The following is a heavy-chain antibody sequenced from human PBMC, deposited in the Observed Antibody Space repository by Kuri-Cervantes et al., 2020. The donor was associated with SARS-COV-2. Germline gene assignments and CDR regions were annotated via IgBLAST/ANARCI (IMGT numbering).Heavy chain of an antibody. CDR1: GGSFSGYY. D-gene: IGHD2-2*02. Sequence: SETLSLTCAVYGGSFSGYYWSWIRQPPGKGLEWIGEINHSGSTNYNPSLKSRVTISVDTSKNQFSLKLSSVTAADTAVYYCARDIVVVPAAIHYYYGMDVWGQGTTVTVSS. J-gene: IGHJ6*02. CDR3: ARDIVVVPAAIHYYYGMDV. V-gene: IGHV4-34*01. CDR2: INHSGST.